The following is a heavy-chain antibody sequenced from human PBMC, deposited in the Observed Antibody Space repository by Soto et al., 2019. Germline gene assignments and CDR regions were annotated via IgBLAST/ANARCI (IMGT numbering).Heavy chain of an antibody. CDR2: IYYSGST. CDR3: ARHRGNPDAFHI. J-gene: IGHJ3*02. V-gene: IGHV4-59*08. Sequence: SETLSLTCTVSGGSISSHYWSWIRQPPGKGLEWIGYIYYSGSTNDNPALRGRVTTSVDTSRNQLSLKLSSVTAADTAVYYCARHRGNPDAFHIWGKGTMVTVSS. CDR1: GGSISSHY.